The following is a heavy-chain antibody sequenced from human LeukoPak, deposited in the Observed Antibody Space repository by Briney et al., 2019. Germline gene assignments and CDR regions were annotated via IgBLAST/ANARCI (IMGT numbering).Heavy chain of an antibody. J-gene: IGHJ4*02. CDR1: GGSISSSNW. Sequence: PSGTLSLTCAVSGGSISSSNWWSWVRQPPGKGLEWIGEIYHSGSTNYNPSLKSRVTISVDTSKNQFSLRLSSVTAADTAVYYCARAYYYDSASDYWGQGTLVTVSS. V-gene: IGHV4-4*02. CDR3: ARAYYYDSASDY. D-gene: IGHD3-22*01. CDR2: IYHSGST.